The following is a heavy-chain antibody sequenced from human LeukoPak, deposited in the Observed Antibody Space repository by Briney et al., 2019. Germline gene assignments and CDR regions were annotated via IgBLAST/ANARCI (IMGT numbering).Heavy chain of an antibody. V-gene: IGHV3-23*01. CDR3: AKDSGGTYFYYYYYMDV. Sequence: GGSLRLSCAASGFTFSRYSMSWVRQAPGKGLEWVSAISGSGTTLYYADSVKGRFTISRDNSKNTLYLQINSLRAEDTAVHYCAKDSGGTYFYYYYYMDVWGKGTTVTVSS. D-gene: IGHD1-26*01. CDR2: ISGSGTTL. CDR1: GFTFSRYS. J-gene: IGHJ6*03.